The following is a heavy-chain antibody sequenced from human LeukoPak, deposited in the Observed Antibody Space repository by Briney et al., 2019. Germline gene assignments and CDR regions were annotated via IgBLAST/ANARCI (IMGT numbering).Heavy chain of an antibody. Sequence: PSETLSLTCTVPGGSISSSSYYWGWIRQPPGKGLEWIGNIYYSGSTYYNPSLKSRVTISVDTSKNQFSLKLSSVTAADTAVYYCARDGYNPIDYWGQGTLVTVSS. CDR3: ARDGYNPIDY. V-gene: IGHV4-39*02. CDR2: IYYSGST. CDR1: GGSISSSSYY. J-gene: IGHJ4*02. D-gene: IGHD5-24*01.